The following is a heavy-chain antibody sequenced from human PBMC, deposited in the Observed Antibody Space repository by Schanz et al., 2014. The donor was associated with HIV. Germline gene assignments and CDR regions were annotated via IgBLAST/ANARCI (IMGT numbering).Heavy chain of an antibody. CDR2: ISGSGANT. J-gene: IGHJ4*02. CDR3: VKDLPSPNLSY. Sequence: VQLVESGGGVVQPGRSLRLSCAASGFTFSSYAMTWVRQAPGKGLEWVSTISGSGANTYYAESVKGRFTISRDNSKNTLYLQVSSLRAEDSAVYCCVKDLPSPNLSYWGQGTLVTVSS. V-gene: IGHV3-23*04. CDR1: GFTFSSYA. D-gene: IGHD6-6*01.